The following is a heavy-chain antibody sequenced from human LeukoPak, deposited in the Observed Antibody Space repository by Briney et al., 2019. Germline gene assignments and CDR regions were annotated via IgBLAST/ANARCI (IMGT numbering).Heavy chain of an antibody. CDR2: INPDSGGT. V-gene: IGHV1-2*02. Sequence: SVNVSCMASGYTLPRYYMHRVRQAPGQGLEWMGWINPDSGGTNFAQKLQGRVTITRDTSLSPAHMELSSRRSDAPGLYYCGRDFRDSLDYWGQGTLVTVSS. CDR3: GRDFRDSLDY. J-gene: IGHJ4*02. CDR1: GYTLPRYY.